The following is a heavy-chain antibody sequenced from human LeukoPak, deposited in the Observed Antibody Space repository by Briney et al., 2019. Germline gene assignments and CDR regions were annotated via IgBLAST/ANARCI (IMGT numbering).Heavy chain of an antibody. CDR1: GGSISSYY. V-gene: IGHV4-59*01. J-gene: IGHJ6*02. D-gene: IGHD6-19*01. CDR3: ATSGPRGYYGMDV. Sequence: PSETLPLTCTVSGGSISSYYWSWIRQPPGKGLEWIGYIYYSGSTNYNPSLKSRVTISVDTSKNQFSLKLSSVTAADTAVYYCATSGPRGYYGMDVWGQGTTVTVSS. CDR2: IYYSGST.